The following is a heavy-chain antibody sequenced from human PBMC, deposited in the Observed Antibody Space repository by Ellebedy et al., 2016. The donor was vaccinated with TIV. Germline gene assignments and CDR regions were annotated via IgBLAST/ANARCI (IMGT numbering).Heavy chain of an antibody. Sequence: GESLKISXEASGFTFSIYSMNWVRQAPGKGLEWVSYFSRSGNSVHYADSVNGRFTVSRDNARNSLYLQMNSLREEDTAVYYCARSDSGGYKDDASDVWGQGTTVTVSS. D-gene: IGHD5-12*01. CDR1: GFTFSIYS. CDR3: ARSDSGGYKDDASDV. V-gene: IGHV3-48*02. CDR2: FSRSGNSV. J-gene: IGHJ3*01.